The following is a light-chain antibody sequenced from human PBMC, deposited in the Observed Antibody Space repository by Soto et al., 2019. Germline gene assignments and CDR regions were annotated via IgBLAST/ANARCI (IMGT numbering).Light chain of an antibody. V-gene: IGLV2-14*03. Sequence: QSALTQPASVSGSPGQSITIPCTGTISDVGGINFVSWYQQLPGKAHRLMLYEVACRPSGVSSRVSGSKSGTTAALTISRRKAEDEADYDCSSFTCDTSHYVFGTGTKVTVL. CDR3: SSFTCDTSHYV. CDR1: ISDVGGINF. CDR2: EVA. J-gene: IGLJ1*01.